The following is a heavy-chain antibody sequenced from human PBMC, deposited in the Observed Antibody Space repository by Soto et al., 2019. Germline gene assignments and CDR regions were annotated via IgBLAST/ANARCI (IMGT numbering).Heavy chain of an antibody. CDR2: RYYSEST. Sequence: LSLTYTVSGGSITTGGYYWSWIRQLPGKGLEWIGHRYYSESTYYNPSLKSRVSISLDTSKNQFSLKLSFVTAADTAMYYCARTKCSGGSCYSWSLDYWGQGTPVTVSS. V-gene: IGHV4-31*03. CDR1: GGSITTGGYY. J-gene: IGHJ4*02. CDR3: ARTKCSGGSCYSWSLDY. D-gene: IGHD2-15*01.